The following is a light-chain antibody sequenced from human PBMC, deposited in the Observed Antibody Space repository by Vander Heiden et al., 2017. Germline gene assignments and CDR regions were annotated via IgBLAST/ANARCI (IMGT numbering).Light chain of an antibody. V-gene: IGKV1-5*03. CDR3: QQDNSYSPYT. Sequence: DIQMTQSPSTLSASVGDRVTITCRASQSISSWLAWYQQKPGKAPKLLIYKASSLESGVPSRFSGSGSGTEFTLTISSRQPDDFATYYCQQDNSYSPYTFGQGTKLEIK. J-gene: IGKJ2*01. CDR1: QSISSW. CDR2: KAS.